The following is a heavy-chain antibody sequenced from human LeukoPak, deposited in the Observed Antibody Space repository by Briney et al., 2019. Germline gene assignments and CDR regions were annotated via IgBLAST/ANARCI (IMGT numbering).Heavy chain of an antibody. V-gene: IGHV3-7*01. Sequence: GGSLRLSCAASGFTFSSYWMSWVRQAPGKGLEWLANIKQDGSEKYYVDSVKGRFTISRDNAKNSLYLQMNSLRAEDTAVYYCAREIAVAGSGNWFDPWGQGTLVTVSS. CDR3: AREIAVAGSGNWFDP. CDR2: IKQDGSEK. J-gene: IGHJ5*02. CDR1: GFTFSSYW. D-gene: IGHD6-19*01.